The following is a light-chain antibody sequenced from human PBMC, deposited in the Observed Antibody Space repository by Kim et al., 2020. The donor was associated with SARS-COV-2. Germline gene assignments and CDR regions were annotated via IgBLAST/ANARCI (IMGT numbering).Light chain of an antibody. Sequence: EIVLTQSPGTLSLSPGERATLSCRASQSVTSSYLAWYQQKPGQPPRLLIYGASNRATRIPDRFSGSGSGTDFTLTISRLESEDLAVYYCQQYGTSLRTFGQGTKVDIK. CDR1: QSVTSSY. V-gene: IGKV3-20*01. J-gene: IGKJ1*01. CDR3: QQYGTSLRT. CDR2: GAS.